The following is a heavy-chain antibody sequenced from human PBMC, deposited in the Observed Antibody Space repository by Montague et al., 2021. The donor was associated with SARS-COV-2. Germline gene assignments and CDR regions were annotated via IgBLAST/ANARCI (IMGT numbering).Heavy chain of an antibody. CDR1: GGSISSANYY. V-gene: IGHV4-31*03. D-gene: IGHD1-26*01. CDR2: IYNSGSS. Sequence: TLSLTCSVSGGSISSANYYCSWIRQPPGKVLEFIGYIYNSGSSFYNSSLNSRLTISVDTSKKRFFLRLSSVTAADTAIYFCASQSGSYYNDFDHWGQGTLVTVSS. J-gene: IGHJ4*02. CDR3: ASQSGSYYNDFDH.